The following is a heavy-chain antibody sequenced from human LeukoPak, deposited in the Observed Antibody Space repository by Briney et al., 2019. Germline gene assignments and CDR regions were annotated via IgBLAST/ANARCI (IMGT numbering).Heavy chain of an antibody. V-gene: IGHV4-31*03. CDR2: IYYSGIT. D-gene: IGHD1-14*01. J-gene: IGHJ3*02. Sequence: PSQTLSLTCTVSGGSISSGGYYWSWIRQPPGKGLEWIGYIYYSGITYYNPSLKSRVTISVDTSKNQFSLKLSSVTAADTAVYYCARDGNPALGAFDIWGQGTMVTVSS. CDR3: ARDGNPALGAFDI. CDR1: GGSISSGGYY.